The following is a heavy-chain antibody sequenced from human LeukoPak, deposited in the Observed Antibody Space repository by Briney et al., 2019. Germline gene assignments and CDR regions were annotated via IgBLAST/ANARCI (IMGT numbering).Heavy chain of an antibody. J-gene: IGHJ4*02. D-gene: IGHD6-13*01. V-gene: IGHV3-48*03. CDR3: ARDLKTYSSSSW. CDR1: GFAFSSYE. CDR2: ISSSGSTI. Sequence: GGSLRLSCAASGFAFSSYEMNWVRQAPGKGLEWVSYISSSGSTIYYADSVKGRFTISRDNAKNSLYLQMDSLRAEDTAVYYCARDLKTYSSSSWWGQGTPVTVPS.